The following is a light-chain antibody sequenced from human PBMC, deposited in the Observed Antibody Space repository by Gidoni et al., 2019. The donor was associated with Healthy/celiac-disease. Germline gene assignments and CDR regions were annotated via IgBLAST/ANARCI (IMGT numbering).Light chain of an antibody. CDR2: DPS. Sequence: QAVVTQEPSLTVSPGGTVTLTCGSSTGAVTSGHYPYWVQQKPGQAPRTLIYDPSNTPSWTPARFSGSLLGGKAALTLSGAQPEDEAEYYCLLSYSGARVFGGGTKLTVL. CDR3: LLSYSGARV. CDR1: TGAVTSGHY. J-gene: IGLJ2*01. V-gene: IGLV7-46*01.